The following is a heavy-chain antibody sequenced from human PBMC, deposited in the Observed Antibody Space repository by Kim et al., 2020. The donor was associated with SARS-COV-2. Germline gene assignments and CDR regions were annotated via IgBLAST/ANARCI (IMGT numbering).Heavy chain of an antibody. CDR2: IGTAGDT. D-gene: IGHD3-22*01. V-gene: IGHV3-13*04. CDR3: ARALGGYPSDWYFDL. CDR1: GFTFSNYD. J-gene: IGHJ2*01. Sequence: GGSLRLSCAASGFTFSNYDMHGVRQATGKGLEWVSAIGTAGDTYYPGSVKGRFTISRQNAKNSLYLQMNSLRAGDTAVYYCARALGGYPSDWYFDLWGRG.